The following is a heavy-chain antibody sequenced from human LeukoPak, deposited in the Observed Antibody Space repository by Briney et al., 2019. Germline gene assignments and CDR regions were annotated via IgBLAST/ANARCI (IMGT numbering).Heavy chain of an antibody. D-gene: IGHD5-12*01. V-gene: IGHV3-23*01. J-gene: IGHJ6*02. Sequence: GGSLRLSCAASGFTFSSYAMNWVRQAPGRGLEWVSALSGSGDTTYYADSVKGRFTISRDNSKNTLYLRMSSLRAEDTAVYYCAKHLRGPYYYYCMDVWGQGTTVTVSS. CDR1: GFTFSSYA. CDR3: AKHLRGPYYYYCMDV. CDR2: LSGSGDTT.